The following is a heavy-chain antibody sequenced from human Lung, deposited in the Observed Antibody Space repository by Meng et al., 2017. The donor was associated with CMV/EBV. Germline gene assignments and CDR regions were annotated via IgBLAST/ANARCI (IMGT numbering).Heavy chain of an antibody. D-gene: IGHD2-2*01. V-gene: IGHV5-51*01. CDR2: IYPGDSDT. J-gene: IGHJ5*02. Sequence: GXSXKISXQGSGYSFTSYWIAWVRQMPGEGLEWMGIIYPGDSDTTYSPSFQGQVTISADNSISTTYLQWNSLRASDTAMYYCARQLDTRTWDNWFDPWGQGTLVXVSS. CDR1: GYSFTSYW. CDR3: ARQLDTRTWDNWFDP.